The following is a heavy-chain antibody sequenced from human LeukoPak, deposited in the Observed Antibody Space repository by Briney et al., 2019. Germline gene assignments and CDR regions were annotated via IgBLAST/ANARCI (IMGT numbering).Heavy chain of an antibody. CDR3: ARDLVPAAIPRVHYYYGMDV. CDR2: ISASRDIT. V-gene: IGHV3-48*01. D-gene: IGHD2-2*01. CDR1: GFNYSSYT. Sequence: QPGGSLRLSCAASGFNYSSYTMNWVRQAPGMGLERLSYISASRDITYYADSVKGRFTISRDNAKNSLYLQMNSLRAEDTAVYYCARDLVPAAIPRVHYYYGMDVWGQGTTVTVSS. J-gene: IGHJ6*02.